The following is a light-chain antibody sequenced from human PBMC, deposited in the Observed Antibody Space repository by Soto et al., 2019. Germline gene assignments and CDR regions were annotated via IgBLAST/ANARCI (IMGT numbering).Light chain of an antibody. CDR2: DAS. CDR3: QQFNNYSYT. V-gene: IGKV1D-13*01. Sequence: AIQLTQSPSSLSASVGDRVTITCRASQGISSALAWYQQKPGKAPKLLIYDASSLEGGVPSRFSGSGSGTDFTLTISSLQPEDFATYYCQQFNNYSYTFGQGTKLEIK. J-gene: IGKJ2*01. CDR1: QGISSA.